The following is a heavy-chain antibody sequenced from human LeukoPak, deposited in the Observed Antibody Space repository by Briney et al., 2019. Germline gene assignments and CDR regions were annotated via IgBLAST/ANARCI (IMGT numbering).Heavy chain of an antibody. Sequence: GGSLRLSCAASGFTFSSYAMSWVRQAPGKGLEWVSAISGSGGSTYYADSVKGRFTISRDNSKNTLSLQMNSLRAEDTAVYYCAKGGDSSSSFNYYGMDVWGQGTTVTVSS. D-gene: IGHD6-6*01. CDR2: ISGSGGST. CDR1: GFTFSSYA. V-gene: IGHV3-23*01. CDR3: AKGGDSSSSFNYYGMDV. J-gene: IGHJ6*02.